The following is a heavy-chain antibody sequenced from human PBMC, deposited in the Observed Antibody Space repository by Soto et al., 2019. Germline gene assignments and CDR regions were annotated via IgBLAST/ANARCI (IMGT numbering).Heavy chain of an antibody. D-gene: IGHD6-6*01. CDR3: ARQSIAALHSYWFDP. J-gene: IGHJ5*02. CDR1: GYSFTSYW. CDR2: IYPGDSDT. Sequence: GESLKISCKGSGYSFTSYWIGWVRQMPGKGLEWMGIIYPGDSDTRYSPSFQGQVTISADKSISTAYLQWSSLKASDTAMYYCARQSIAALHSYWFDPWGHGTLVTVSS. V-gene: IGHV5-51*01.